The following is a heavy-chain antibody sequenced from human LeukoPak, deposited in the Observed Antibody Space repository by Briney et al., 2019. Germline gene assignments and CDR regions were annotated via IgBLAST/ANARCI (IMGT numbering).Heavy chain of an antibody. Sequence: PGGSLRLSCAASGFTFCSYGMHWVRQAPGKGLEGVAVLSYDGSNNYYAYSVRGRLTISKDNSKNTMYLQMNSLRAEDTDVYYCAKDPGVAAAGNYFDYWGQGTLVTVSA. CDR2: LSYDGSNN. V-gene: IGHV3-30*18. CDR3: AKDPGVAAAGNYFDY. D-gene: IGHD6-13*01. J-gene: IGHJ4*02. CDR1: GFTFCSYG.